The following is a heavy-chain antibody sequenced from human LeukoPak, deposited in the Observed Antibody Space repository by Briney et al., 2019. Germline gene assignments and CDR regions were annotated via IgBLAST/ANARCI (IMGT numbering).Heavy chain of an antibody. CDR1: EFTVSNKY. J-gene: IGHJ3*01. Sequence: GGSLRLSCAASEFTVSNKYMNWVRQAPGKGLEWVSVIYSGGNTYYADSVKGRFTISRDNSKNTLYLQMNSPRAEDTAVYYCARGLSDCTSSSCPYDAFDVWGHGTMVTVSS. CDR2: IYSGGNT. V-gene: IGHV3-66*02. CDR3: ARGLSDCTSSSCPYDAFDV. D-gene: IGHD2-2*01.